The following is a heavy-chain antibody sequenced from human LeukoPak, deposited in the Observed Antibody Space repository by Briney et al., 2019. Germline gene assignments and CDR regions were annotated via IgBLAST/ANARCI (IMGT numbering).Heavy chain of an antibody. J-gene: IGHJ6*02. CDR1: GYTFTGYY. CDR2: INPNSGGT. CDR3: AREVGVAAYYYYGMDV. V-gene: IGHV1-2*02. Sequence: GASVKVSCKASGYTFTGYYMHWVRRAPGQGLEWMGWINPNSGGTNYAQKFQGRVTMTRDTSISTAYMELSRLRSDDTAVYYCAREVGVAAYYYYGMDVWGQGTTVTVSS. D-gene: IGHD6-13*01.